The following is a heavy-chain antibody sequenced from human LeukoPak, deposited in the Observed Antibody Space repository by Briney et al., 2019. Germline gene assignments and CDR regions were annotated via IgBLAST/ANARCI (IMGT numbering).Heavy chain of an antibody. CDR1: GFTFSNYW. V-gene: IGHV3-7*01. CDR3: ARVRGGFCSSTSCPGTFDY. Sequence: PGGSLRLSCAASGFTFSNYWMTWVRQAPGKGLEWVANIKQDGSEKYYVDSVKGRFTIPRDNAKNSLYLQMNSLRAEDTAVYYCARVRGGFCSSTSCPGTFDYWGQGTLVTVSS. J-gene: IGHJ4*02. D-gene: IGHD2-2*01. CDR2: IKQDGSEK.